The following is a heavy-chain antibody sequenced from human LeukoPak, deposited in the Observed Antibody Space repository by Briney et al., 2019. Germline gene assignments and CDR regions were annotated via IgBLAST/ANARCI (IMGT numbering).Heavy chain of an antibody. D-gene: IGHD3-22*01. CDR1: GGSFSGYY. CDR2: INHSGST. V-gene: IGHV4-34*01. CDR3: ARSAYYDSSGYLEAFHY. Sequence: KPSETLSLTCAVYGGSFSGYYWSWIRQPPGKGLEWIGEINHSGSTNYNPSLKSRVTISVDTSKNQFSLKLSSVTAANTAVYYCARSAYYDSSGYLEAFHYWGQGTLVTVSS. J-gene: IGHJ4*02.